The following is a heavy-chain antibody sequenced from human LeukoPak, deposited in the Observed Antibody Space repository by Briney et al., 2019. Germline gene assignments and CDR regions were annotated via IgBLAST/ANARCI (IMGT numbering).Heavy chain of an antibody. CDR2: ISGSGANT. V-gene: IGHV3-23*01. CDR3: AKLGAGDYPYFFDS. Sequence: PGGSLRLSCAASGFTFSSYAMSWVRQAPGKGLEWVSAISGSGANTYYADSVQGRFTVSRDDSKNTLYLQMNSLRAEGTAVYYCAKLGAGDYPYFFDSWGQGTLVTVSS. CDR1: GFTFSSYA. D-gene: IGHD4-17*01. J-gene: IGHJ4*02.